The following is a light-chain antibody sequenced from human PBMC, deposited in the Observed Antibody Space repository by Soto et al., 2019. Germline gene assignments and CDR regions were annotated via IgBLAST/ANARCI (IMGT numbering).Light chain of an antibody. CDR2: AAS. CDR1: QSVHGE. J-gene: IGKJ4*01. Sequence: EIVMTQSPPALAVSPGERDTLSCRARQSVHGELAWYQQKPGQAPRLLIDAASVRTAGTPARFSGSGSGTEFTLTISSLQSEDFAVYYCQQYHSWSPLTCGGGSKVEIK. V-gene: IGKV3-15*01. CDR3: QQYHSWSPLT.